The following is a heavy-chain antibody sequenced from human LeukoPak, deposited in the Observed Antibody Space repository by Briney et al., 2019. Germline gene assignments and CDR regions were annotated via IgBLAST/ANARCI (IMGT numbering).Heavy chain of an antibody. Sequence: ASVKVSCKASGYTFTSYYMHWVRQAPGQGLEWMGIINPSGGSTSYAQKFQGRVTMTRDTSTSTVYMELSSLRSEDTAVYYCARPNCSSTSRYTPMHYGMDVWGQGTTVTVSS. J-gene: IGHJ6*02. D-gene: IGHD2-2*01. V-gene: IGHV1-46*01. CDR3: ARPNCSSTSRYTPMHYGMDV. CDR2: INPSGGST. CDR1: GYTFTSYY.